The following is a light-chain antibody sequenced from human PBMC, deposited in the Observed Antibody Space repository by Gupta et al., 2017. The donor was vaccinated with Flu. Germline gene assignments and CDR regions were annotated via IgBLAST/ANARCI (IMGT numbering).Light chain of an antibody. CDR1: QRISTY. CDR2: AAS. CDR3: QQTDTTPHT. J-gene: IGKJ2*01. V-gene: IGKV1-39*01. Sequence: DIQMTQSPSSLSASVGDRVTITCRASQRISTYLNWYQQSPGKAPKLLIYAASSLQSGVPSRFSGSGSGTDFSLTISSLQPEDFATYFCQQTDTTPHTFGQGT.